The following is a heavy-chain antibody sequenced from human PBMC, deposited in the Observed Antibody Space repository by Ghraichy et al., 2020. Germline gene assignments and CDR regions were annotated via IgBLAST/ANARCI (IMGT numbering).Heavy chain of an antibody. CDR3: ARDGGRGNHRAFDF. Sequence: GGSLRLSCAASRFTFSTYWMSWVRQAPGKGLEWVAQIGEDGGEKYYVDSVKGRFTISRDNAKNSLYLQMNSLRAEDTAVYYCARDGGRGNHRAFDFWGQGTMVTVSS. V-gene: IGHV3-7*03. J-gene: IGHJ3*01. D-gene: IGHD1-14*01. CDR2: IGEDGGEK. CDR1: RFTFSTYW.